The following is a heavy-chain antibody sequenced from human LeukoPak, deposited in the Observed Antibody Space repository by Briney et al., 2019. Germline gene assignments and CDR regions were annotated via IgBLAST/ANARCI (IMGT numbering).Heavy chain of an antibody. V-gene: IGHV3-21*01. Sequence: GGSLRLSCAASGFTFSSYSMNWVRQAPGKGLEWVSSISSSSSYIYYAASVKGRFTISRDNAKNSLYLQMNSLRAEDTAVYYCARDSSGYYDILTGYNSAYYFDYWGQGTLVTVSS. CDR1: GFTFSSYS. CDR2: ISSSSSYI. D-gene: IGHD3-9*01. J-gene: IGHJ4*02. CDR3: ARDSSGYYDILTGYNSAYYFDY.